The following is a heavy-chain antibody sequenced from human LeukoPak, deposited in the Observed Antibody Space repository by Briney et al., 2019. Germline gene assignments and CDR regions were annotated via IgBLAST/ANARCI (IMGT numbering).Heavy chain of an antibody. Sequence: GGSLRLSCTASGFTFVDYAMSWFRQAPGKGLERVGFIRSKAFGGTTEYAASVKGRFTISRDDSKSIAYLQMNTLKTEDTAVYYCTRSVDYYYYGMDVWGQGTTVTVSS. CDR2: IRSKAFGGTT. V-gene: IGHV3-49*03. D-gene: IGHD5-12*01. CDR1: GFTFVDYA. J-gene: IGHJ6*02. CDR3: TRSVDYYYYGMDV.